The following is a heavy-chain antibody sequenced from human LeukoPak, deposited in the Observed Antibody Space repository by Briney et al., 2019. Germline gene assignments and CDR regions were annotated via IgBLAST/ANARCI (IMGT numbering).Heavy chain of an antibody. CDR1: GGSISSGSYY. D-gene: IGHD3-22*01. V-gene: IGHV4-61*02. J-gene: IGHJ4*02. Sequence: PSQTLSLTCTVSGGSISSGSYYWSWIRQPAGKGLEWIGRIYTSGSTNYNPSLKSRVTISVDTSKNQFSLNLTSVTAADTAVYYCAREVINYYESSGTRFDYWGQGTLVTVSS. CDR2: IYTSGST. CDR3: AREVINYYESSGTRFDY.